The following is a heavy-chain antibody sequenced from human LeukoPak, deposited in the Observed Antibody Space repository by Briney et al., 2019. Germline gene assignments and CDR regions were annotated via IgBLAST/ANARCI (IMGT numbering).Heavy chain of an antibody. Sequence: QPGRSLILSCAASGFTFSNYGMHWVRQAPGKGLEWVSSISGNSGSTWYADSVKGRFTISRDNSKNTLYLQMNSLRAEDTAIYYCAKSSRVPTGMDFDYWGQGTLVTVSS. CDR3: AKSSRVPTGMDFDY. CDR1: GFTFSNYG. D-gene: IGHD2-2*01. V-gene: IGHV3-23*01. J-gene: IGHJ4*02. CDR2: ISGNSGST.